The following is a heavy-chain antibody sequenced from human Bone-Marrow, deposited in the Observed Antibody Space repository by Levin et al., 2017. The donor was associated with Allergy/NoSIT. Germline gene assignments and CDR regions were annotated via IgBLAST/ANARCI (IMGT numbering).Heavy chain of an antibody. CDR1: GFTFSGYQ. CDR3: ARGADYATNQIDA. D-gene: IGHD4-17*01. V-gene: IGHV3-11*01. CDR2: ISGSGGTI. Sequence: GGSLRLSCTASGFTFSGYQMSWIRQAPGKGLEWISYISGSGGTISSVDGRFTVSRDNAKSSLYLQMNSLGVDDTAVYYCARGADYATNQIDAWGQGTLVTVSS. J-gene: IGHJ5*02.